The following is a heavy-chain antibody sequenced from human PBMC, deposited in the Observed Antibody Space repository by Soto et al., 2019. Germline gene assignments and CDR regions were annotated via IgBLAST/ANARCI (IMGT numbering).Heavy chain of an antibody. Sequence: GASVKVSCNVSGDTLTELSIHWLRQAPGTGLEWMGGFDPEDGETIYAQKFQGRVTMTDDTSTDTAYMELSSLRSEDTAVYYCSTGVLKDYYYYYGMDVWGQGTTVTVSS. V-gene: IGHV1-24*01. CDR1: GDTLTELS. CDR3: STGVLKDYYYYYGMDV. CDR2: FDPEDGET. J-gene: IGHJ6*02.